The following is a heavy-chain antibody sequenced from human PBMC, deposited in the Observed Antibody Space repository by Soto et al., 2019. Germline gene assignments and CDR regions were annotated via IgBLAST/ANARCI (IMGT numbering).Heavy chain of an antibody. J-gene: IGHJ5*02. CDR2: IDSSGEK. Sequence: QVTLKESGPVLVKPTETLTLRCTVSGLSITDSEMGVSWIRQPPGQPLEWLAHIDSSGEKSYRTFLKSRLAISKDTSKSPIVLTITNMDPADTATYYCARRHLAVAVSPWFDPWGQGIPVTVSS. CDR3: ARRHLAVAVSPWFDP. CDR1: GLSITDSEMG. D-gene: IGHD6-19*01. V-gene: IGHV2-26*01.